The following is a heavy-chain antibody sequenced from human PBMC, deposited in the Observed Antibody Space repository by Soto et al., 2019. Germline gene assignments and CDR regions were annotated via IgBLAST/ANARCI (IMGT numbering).Heavy chain of an antibody. CDR2: INPNSGGT. D-gene: IGHD5-12*01. V-gene: IGHV1-2*02. CDR1: GYTFTGYY. J-gene: IGHJ4*02. CDR3: ARDIGGYDYYFDY. Sequence: APVKVSCKASGYTFTGYYMHWVRQAPGQGLEWMGWINPNSGGTNYAQKFQGRVTMTRDTSISTAYMELSRLRSHDTAVYYCARDIGGYDYYFDYWGQGTLVNVSS.